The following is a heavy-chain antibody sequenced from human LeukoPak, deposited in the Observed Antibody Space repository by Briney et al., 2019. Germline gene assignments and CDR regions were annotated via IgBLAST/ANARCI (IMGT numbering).Heavy chain of an antibody. D-gene: IGHD6-19*01. J-gene: IGHJ4*02. Sequence: SETLSLTCAVSGGSFSGYYWSWIRQPPGKGLEWIGEINNSGSTNYNPSLKSRVTISVDTSKNQFSLKLSSVTAADTAVYYCARAPGYSSGWYGARGTSRYFDYWGQGTLVTVSS. V-gene: IGHV4-34*01. CDR1: GGSFSGYY. CDR2: INNSGST. CDR3: ARAPGYSSGWYGARGTSRYFDY.